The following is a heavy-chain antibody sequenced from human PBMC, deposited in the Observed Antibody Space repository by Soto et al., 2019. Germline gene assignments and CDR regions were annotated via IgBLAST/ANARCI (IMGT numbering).Heavy chain of an antibody. Sequence: ASLKVSCKASGYTFTGYYMHWVRQAPGQGLEWMGWINPNSGGTNYAQKFQGWVTMTRDTSISTAYMELSRLRSDDTAVYYCARGGVAGITMVRGVIPWYFDLWGRGTLVTVSS. CDR1: GYTFTGYY. CDR3: ARGGVAGITMVRGVIPWYFDL. D-gene: IGHD3-10*01. V-gene: IGHV1-2*04. CDR2: INPNSGGT. J-gene: IGHJ2*01.